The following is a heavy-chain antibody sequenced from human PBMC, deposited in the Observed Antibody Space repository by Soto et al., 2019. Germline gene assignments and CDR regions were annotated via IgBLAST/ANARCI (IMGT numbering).Heavy chain of an antibody. J-gene: IGHJ4*02. D-gene: IGHD6-19*01. CDR2: VYHTGST. Sequence: QVQLQESGPGLVKPSGTLSLTCAVSGVSISTNNWWSWVRQPPGKGLEWIGEVYHTGSTNSNPSLKSRVTISVDKSKNQFSLKLSSVTAADTAVYYCATSIAVPGFEYWGQGTLVTVSS. CDR3: ATSIAVPGFEY. V-gene: IGHV4-4*02. CDR1: GVSISTNNW.